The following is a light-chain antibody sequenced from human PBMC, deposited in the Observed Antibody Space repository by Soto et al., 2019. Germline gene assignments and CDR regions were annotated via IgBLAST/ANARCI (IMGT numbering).Light chain of an antibody. CDR1: SSNIGDNS. J-gene: IGLJ3*02. CDR3: ATWDSALSAGV. V-gene: IGLV1-51*01. CDR2: DNN. Sequence: QSVLTQPPSMSAAPGQMVAISCSGTSSNIGDNSVSWYQHFPGTAPKVLIYDNNRRPSGIPDRFSDSKSGTSATLTIIGLQTGDEADYYCATWDSALSAGVFGGGTQLTVL.